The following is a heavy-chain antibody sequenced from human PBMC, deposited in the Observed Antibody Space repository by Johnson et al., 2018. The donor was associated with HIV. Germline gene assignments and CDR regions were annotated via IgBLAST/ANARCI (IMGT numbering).Heavy chain of an antibody. J-gene: IGHJ3*02. Sequence: VQLVESGGGLVQPGGSLRLSCAASGFTFSSYAMSWVRQAPGKGLEWVSAISGSGGSPSYADSVKGRFTISRDNSKNTLYLQMNSLRAEDTAVYYCAKGGGSYSDAFDIWGQGTMVTVSS. CDR3: AKGGGSYSDAFDI. CDR2: ISGSGGSP. CDR1: GFTFSSYA. D-gene: IGHD1-26*01. V-gene: IGHV3-23*04.